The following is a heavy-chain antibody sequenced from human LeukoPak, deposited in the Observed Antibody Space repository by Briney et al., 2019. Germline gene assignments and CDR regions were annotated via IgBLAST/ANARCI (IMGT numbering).Heavy chain of an antibody. CDR1: GYSFTSYW. V-gene: IGHV5-10-1*01. D-gene: IGHD1-26*01. Sequence: PGESLKISCKGSGYSFTSYWISWVRQMPGEGLEWMGRIDPSDSYTNYSPSFQGHVTISADKSISTAYLQWSSLKASDTAMYYCARPAEKSGSSYYFDYWGQGTLVTVSS. CDR3: ARPAEKSGSSYYFDY. CDR2: IDPSDSYT. J-gene: IGHJ4*02.